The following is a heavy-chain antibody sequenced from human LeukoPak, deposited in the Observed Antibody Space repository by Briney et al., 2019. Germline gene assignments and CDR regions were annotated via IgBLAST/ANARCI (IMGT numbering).Heavy chain of an antibody. CDR2: INHSGST. CDR1: GGSFSGYY. Sequence: DPSETLSLTCAVYGGSFSGYYWSWIRQPPGKGLEWMGEINHSGSTNYNPSLKSRVTISVDTSKNQFSLKLRSVTAADTAVYYCARVKRRLSGSPPPGYFDYWGQGTLVTVSS. D-gene: IGHD1-26*01. J-gene: IGHJ4*02. V-gene: IGHV4-34*01. CDR3: ARVKRRLSGSPPPGYFDY.